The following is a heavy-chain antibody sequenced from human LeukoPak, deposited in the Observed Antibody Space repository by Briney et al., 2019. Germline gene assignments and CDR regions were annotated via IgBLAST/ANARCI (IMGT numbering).Heavy chain of an antibody. CDR2: ITPNSGGT. D-gene: IGHD2-15*01. CDR3: ARGRGGGYFDF. V-gene: IGHV1-2*02. Sequence: ASVKVSCKASGYAFTGYHMHWVRQAPGQGLEWMGWITPNSGGTNYAQKFQGRVTMTRDTSISTAYMELSRLRSDDTAVYSCARGRGGGYFDFWGQGTLVTVSS. J-gene: IGHJ4*02. CDR1: GYAFTGYH.